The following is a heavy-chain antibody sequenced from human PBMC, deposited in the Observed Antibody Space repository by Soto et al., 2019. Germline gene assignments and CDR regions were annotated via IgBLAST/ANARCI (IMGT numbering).Heavy chain of an antibody. CDR3: ARPTYYYDSSGPPAY. CDR2: ISYSGST. D-gene: IGHD3-22*01. Sequence: PSETLSLTCTVSGGSISSYYWSWIRQPPGKGLEWIGYISYSGSTNYNPSLKSRVTISVDTSKNQFSLKLSSVTAADTAVYYCARPTYYYDSSGPPAYWGQGTLVTVSS. J-gene: IGHJ4*02. CDR1: GGSISSYY. V-gene: IGHV4-59*01.